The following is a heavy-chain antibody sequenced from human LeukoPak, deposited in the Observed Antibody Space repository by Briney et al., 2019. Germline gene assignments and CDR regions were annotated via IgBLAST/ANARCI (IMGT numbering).Heavy chain of an antibody. D-gene: IGHD3-22*01. Sequence: ASVKVSCKASGYTFTSYYMHWVRQAPGKGLEWMGGFDPEDGETIYAQKFQGRVTMTEDTSTDTAYMELSSLRSEDTAVYYCATERRLYYDSSGYYYWGQGTLVTVSS. CDR1: GYTFTSYY. CDR2: FDPEDGET. CDR3: ATERRLYYDSSGYYY. J-gene: IGHJ4*02. V-gene: IGHV1-24*01.